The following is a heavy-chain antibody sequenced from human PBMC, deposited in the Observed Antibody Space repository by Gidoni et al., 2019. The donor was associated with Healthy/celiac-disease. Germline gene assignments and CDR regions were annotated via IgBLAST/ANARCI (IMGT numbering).Heavy chain of an antibody. V-gene: IGHV4-59*01. D-gene: IGHD1-26*01. J-gene: IGHJ4*02. Sequence: QVQLQESGPGLVKPSETLSLTCTVPGGSISSYYWSWFRQPPGKGLAWIGYIYYSGSTNYNPSLKSRVTISVDTSKNQFSLKLSSVTAADTAVYYCARATVGATNFDYWGQGTLVTVSS. CDR1: GGSISSYY. CDR3: ARATVGATNFDY. CDR2: IYYSGST.